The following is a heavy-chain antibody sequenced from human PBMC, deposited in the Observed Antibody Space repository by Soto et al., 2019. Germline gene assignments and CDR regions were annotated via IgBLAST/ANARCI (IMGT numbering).Heavy chain of an antibody. CDR1: GDSITSYDYY. D-gene: IGHD3-16*01. CDR3: ARASVQIMNSSRAIDV. Sequence: QVQLQESGPGLLRPSQTLSLTCTVSGDSITSYDYYWTWILQPPGKGLEWLGHIYYTGSTSYNPSLERRGSIALDTAKNQFSLRVRSVTAADTAVYYCARASVQIMNSSRAIDVWGHGTSIIVSS. V-gene: IGHV4-30-4*01. J-gene: IGHJ6*02. CDR2: IYYTGST.